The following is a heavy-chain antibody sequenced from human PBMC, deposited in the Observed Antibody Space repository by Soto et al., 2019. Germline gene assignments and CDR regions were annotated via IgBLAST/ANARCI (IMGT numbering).Heavy chain of an antibody. J-gene: IGHJ4*02. CDR1: GFTFSNYA. V-gene: IGHV3-23*01. CDR2: ISGSSGSA. CDR3: AKVPLPPYSFDY. Sequence: EVQLLESGGGLVQPGGSLRLSCAASGFTFSNYAMNWVRQAPGKGLEWVSTISGSSGSAYYADSVKGRFTISRDNSKYTPYLPTNSLRAADTAVHDCAKVPLPPYSFDYWGPGALVTVSS.